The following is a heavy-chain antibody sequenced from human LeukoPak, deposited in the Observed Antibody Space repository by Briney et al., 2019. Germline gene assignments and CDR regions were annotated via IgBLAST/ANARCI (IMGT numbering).Heavy chain of an antibody. D-gene: IGHD3-10*01. CDR1: GFTFSSYE. CDR3: AKDRGGVPSYYFDY. Sequence: GGSLRLSCAASGFTFSSYEMNWVRQAPGKGLEWVSYISSSGSTIYYADSVKGRFTISRDNAKNSLYLQMNSLRAEDMALYYCAKDRGGVPSYYFDYWGQGTLVTVSS. V-gene: IGHV3-48*03. CDR2: ISSSGSTI. J-gene: IGHJ4*02.